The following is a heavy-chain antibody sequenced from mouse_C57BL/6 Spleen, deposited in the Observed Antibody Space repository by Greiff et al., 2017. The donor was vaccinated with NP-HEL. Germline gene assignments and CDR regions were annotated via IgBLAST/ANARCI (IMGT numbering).Heavy chain of an antibody. Sequence: QVQLKQSGAELMKPGASVKLSCKATGYTFTGYWIEWVKQRPGHGLEWIGEILPGSGSTNYNEKFKGKATFTADTSSNTAYMQLSSLTTEDSAIYYCASPFITTGDFDYWGQGTTRTVSS. J-gene: IGHJ2*01. CDR1: GYTFTGYW. CDR2: ILPGSGST. CDR3: ASPFITTGDFDY. D-gene: IGHD1-1*01. V-gene: IGHV1-9*01.